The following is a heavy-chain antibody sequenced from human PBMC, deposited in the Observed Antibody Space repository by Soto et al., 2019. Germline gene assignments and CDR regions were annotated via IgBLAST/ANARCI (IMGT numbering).Heavy chain of an antibody. CDR3: ARVVQFYDSSGYSFYYFDY. CDR1: GDSINSADYY. CDR2: IYYSRSD. V-gene: IGHV4-30-4*01. D-gene: IGHD3-22*01. Sequence: PSETLSLTFTVSGDSINSADYYWSWLRQPPRKGLEWIGYIYYSRSDYYNPSLGRRATITIDTSRNQFSLNLMSVTAADTAVYYCARVVQFYDSSGYSFYYFDYWGQGALVTVSS. J-gene: IGHJ4*02.